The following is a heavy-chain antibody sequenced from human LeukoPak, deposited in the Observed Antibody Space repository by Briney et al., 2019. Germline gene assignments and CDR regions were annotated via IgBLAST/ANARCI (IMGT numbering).Heavy chain of an antibody. J-gene: IGHJ6*02. CDR2: ISSSSSYI. CDR3: ARLYYYDSSGSYGMDV. CDR1: GFTFSSYS. Sequence: GGSLRLSCAASGFTFSSYSMNWVRQAPGKGLEWVSSISSSSSYIYYADSVKGRFTISRDNAKNSLYLQMNSLRAEDTAVYYCARLYYYDSSGSYGMDVWGQGTTVTVSS. V-gene: IGHV3-21*01. D-gene: IGHD3-22*01.